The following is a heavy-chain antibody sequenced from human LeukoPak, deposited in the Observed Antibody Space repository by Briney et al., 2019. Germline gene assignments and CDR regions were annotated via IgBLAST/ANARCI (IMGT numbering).Heavy chain of an antibody. CDR2: INHSGST. CDR1: GGSFSGYY. D-gene: IGHD3-3*01. CDR3: ARDDNFWSGISY. V-gene: IGHV4-34*01. Sequence: SETLSLTCAVYGGSFSGYYWSWIRPPPGKGLAWIGEINHSGSTNYNPSLKSRVTISVDTSKNQFSLKLSSVTAADTAVYYCARDDNFWSGISYWGQGTLVTVSS. J-gene: IGHJ4*02.